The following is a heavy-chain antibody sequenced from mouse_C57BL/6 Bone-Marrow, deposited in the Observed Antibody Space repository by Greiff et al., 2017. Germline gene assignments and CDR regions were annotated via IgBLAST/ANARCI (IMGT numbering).Heavy chain of an antibody. V-gene: IGHV1-85*01. CDR2: IYPRDGST. D-gene: IGHD2-3*01. J-gene: IGHJ3*01. Sequence: VKLMESGPELVKPGASVKLSCKASGYTFTSYDINWVKQRPGQGLEWIGWIYPRDGSTKYNEKFKGKATLTVDTSSSTAYMELHSLTSEDSAVYFCAREGLYDGYYWFAYWGQGTLVTVSA. CDR3: AREGLYDGYYWFAY. CDR1: GYTFTSYD.